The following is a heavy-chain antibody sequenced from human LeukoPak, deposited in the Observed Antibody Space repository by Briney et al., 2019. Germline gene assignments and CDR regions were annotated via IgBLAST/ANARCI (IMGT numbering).Heavy chain of an antibody. CDR2: IGTAGDT. D-gene: IGHD3-22*01. V-gene: IGHV3-13*01. CDR1: GFTFSSYD. CDR3: ARGPPSYYNSSGYSYYYYGIDV. Sequence: GGSLRPSCAASGFTFSSYDMHWVRQATGKGLEWVSAIGTAGDTYYPGSVKGRFTISRENAKNSLYLQMNSLRAGDTAVYYCARGPPSYYNSSGYSYYYYGIDVWGQGTTVTVSS. J-gene: IGHJ6*02.